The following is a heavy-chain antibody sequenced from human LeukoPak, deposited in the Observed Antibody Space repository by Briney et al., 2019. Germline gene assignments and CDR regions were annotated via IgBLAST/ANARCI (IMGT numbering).Heavy chain of an antibody. D-gene: IGHD1-26*01. CDR3: ARLHGLWGQWDSSHMDV. J-gene: IGHJ6*04. CDR1: GGSISSSSYY. V-gene: IGHV4-39*01. Sequence: SEALSLTCAVSGGSISSSSYYWGWIRQPPGKGLEWIGSIYYSGSTYYNPSLKSRVTISVDTSKNQFSLKLSSVTAADTAVYYCARLHGLWGQWDSSHMDVWGKGTTVTVSS. CDR2: IYYSGST.